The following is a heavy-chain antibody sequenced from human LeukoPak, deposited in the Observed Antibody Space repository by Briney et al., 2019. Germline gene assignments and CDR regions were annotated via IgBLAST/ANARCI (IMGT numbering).Heavy chain of an antibody. J-gene: IGHJ4*02. CDR1: GGSFSKYY. Sequence: SETLSLTCAVYGGSFSKYYWSWMRQPPGKGLEWIGEINYGGGSNSNPSLKSQLTLSVGTCNNQFSRKRSSVTPANTPVNDDARVSRGSGCCDYWGQGTLVTVSS. CDR2: INYGGGS. CDR3: ARVSRGSGCCDY. D-gene: IGHD2-15*01. V-gene: IGHV4-34*01.